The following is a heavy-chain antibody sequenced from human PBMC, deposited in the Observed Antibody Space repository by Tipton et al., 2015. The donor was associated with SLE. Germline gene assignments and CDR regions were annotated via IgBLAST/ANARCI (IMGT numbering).Heavy chain of an antibody. CDR2: INHVGST. D-gene: IGHD2-15*01. J-gene: IGHJ4*02. CDR1: GGSFSGYS. V-gene: IGHV4-34*01. Sequence: TLSLTCAVYGGSFSGYSWTWIRQPPGKGLEWIGEINHVGSTNYNPSLESRVTISVDTAKNQFSLRLNSVTAADTAVYYCARDTGPTIVCFDYWGQGILVSVSS. CDR3: ARDTGPTIVCFDY.